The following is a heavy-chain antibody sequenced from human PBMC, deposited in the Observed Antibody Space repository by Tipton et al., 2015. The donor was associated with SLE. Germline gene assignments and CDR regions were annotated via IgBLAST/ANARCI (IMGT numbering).Heavy chain of an antibody. D-gene: IGHD6-19*01. CDR3: ARERAEYSSGGPTTLNV. J-gene: IGHJ6*04. CDR1: GGSISSHY. CDR2: IYYSGST. V-gene: IGHV4-59*11. Sequence: TLSLTCTVSGGSISSHYWSWIRQPPGKGLEWIGYIYYSGSTNYNPSLKSRVTISVDTSKNQFSLKLSSVTAADTAVYYCARERAEYSSGGPTTLNVWGKGTTVTVSS.